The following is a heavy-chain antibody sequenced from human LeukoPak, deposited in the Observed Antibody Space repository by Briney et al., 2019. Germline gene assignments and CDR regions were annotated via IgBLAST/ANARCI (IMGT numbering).Heavy chain of an antibody. Sequence: PGGSLRLSCGASGLTVSSYGMSWVRQAPGKGLEWVSTIIGSAVITYYADSVKGRFTISRDDSKNTVYLQMNSLRAEDTAVYSCAKYTSGTSYRGLDQWGQGTLVTVSS. D-gene: IGHD3-10*01. CDR1: GLTVSSYG. CDR3: AKYTSGTSYRGLDQ. J-gene: IGHJ4*02. CDR2: IIGSAVIT. V-gene: IGHV3-23*01.